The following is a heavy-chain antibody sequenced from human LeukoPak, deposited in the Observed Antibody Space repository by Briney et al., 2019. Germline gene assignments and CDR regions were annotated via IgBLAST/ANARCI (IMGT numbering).Heavy chain of an antibody. CDR3: ARHVRRCSSTSCLNYFDY. V-gene: IGHV4-39*01. CDR1: GGSISSGSYY. CDR2: IYYSGST. D-gene: IGHD2-2*01. J-gene: IGHJ4*02. Sequence: SETLSLTCTVSGGSISSGSYYWGWIRQPPGKGLEWIGSIYYSGSTYYNPSLKSRVTISVDTSKNQFSLKLSSVTAADTAVYSCARHVRRCSSTSCLNYFDYWGQGTLVTVSS.